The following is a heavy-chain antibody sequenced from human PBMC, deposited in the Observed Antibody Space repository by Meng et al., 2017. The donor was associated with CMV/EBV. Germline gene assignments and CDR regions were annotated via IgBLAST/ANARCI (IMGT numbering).Heavy chain of an antibody. D-gene: IGHD3-3*01. Sequence: GSLRLSCTVSGYSISSGYYWGWIRQPPGKGLEWIGSIYHSGSTYYNPSLKSRVTISVDTSKNQFSLKLSSVTAADTAVYYCARGTEDYDFWLDYWGQGTLVTVSS. V-gene: IGHV4-38-2*02. CDR2: IYHSGST. CDR1: GYSISSGYY. CDR3: ARGTEDYDFWLDY. J-gene: IGHJ4*02.